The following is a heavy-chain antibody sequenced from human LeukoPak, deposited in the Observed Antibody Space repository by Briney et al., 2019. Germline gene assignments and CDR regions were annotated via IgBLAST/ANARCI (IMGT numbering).Heavy chain of an antibody. J-gene: IGHJ4*02. CDR1: GGSFSGHH. V-gene: IGHV4-34*01. CDR2: LNHSGAT. D-gene: IGHD3-3*01. CDR3: ARHGSYSLDY. Sequence: SETLSLTCTVYGGSFSGHHWSWIRQPPGKGLEWIGELNHSGATNYNPSLRSRVTISVDTSKNQFSLKLSSVTAADTAVYFCARHGSYSLDYWGQGALVTVSS.